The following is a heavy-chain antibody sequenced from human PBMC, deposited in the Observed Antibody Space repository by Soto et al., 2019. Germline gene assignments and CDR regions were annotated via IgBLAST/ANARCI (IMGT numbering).Heavy chain of an antibody. V-gene: IGHV4-59*01. CDR1: GGSISSYY. J-gene: IGHJ4*02. CDR2: IYYSGST. Sequence: SETLSLTCTVSGGSISSYYWSWIRQPPGKGLEWIGYIYYSGSTNYNPSLKSRVTISVDTSKNQFSLKLSSMTAADTAVYYCARVYSSSSGEDYWGQGTLVTVSS. D-gene: IGHD6-6*01. CDR3: ARVYSSSSGEDY.